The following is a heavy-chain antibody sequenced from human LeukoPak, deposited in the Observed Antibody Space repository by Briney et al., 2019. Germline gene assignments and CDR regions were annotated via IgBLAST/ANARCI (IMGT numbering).Heavy chain of an antibody. Sequence: PGGSLRLSCAASGFTFSSYSMNWVRQAPGKGLEWVSSISSSSSYIYYADSVKGRFTISRDNAKNSLYLQMNSLRAEDTAVYYCARDGDCTGGSCSLGDFDYWGQGSVVTVSS. CDR2: ISSSSSYI. CDR3: ARDGDCTGGSCSLGDFDY. J-gene: IGHJ4*02. V-gene: IGHV3-21*01. D-gene: IGHD2-8*02. CDR1: GFTFSSYS.